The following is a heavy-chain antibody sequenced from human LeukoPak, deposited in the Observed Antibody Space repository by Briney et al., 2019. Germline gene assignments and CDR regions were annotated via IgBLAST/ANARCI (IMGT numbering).Heavy chain of an antibody. J-gene: IGHJ4*02. CDR3: ARVLHFDWLLYY. CDR1: GFTFSSYS. D-gene: IGHD3-9*01. V-gene: IGHV3-21*01. Sequence: GGSLRLSCAASGFTFSSYSMNWVRQAPGKGLEWASSISSSSSYIYYADSVKGRFTISRDNAKNSLYLQMSSLRAEDTAVYFCARVLHFDWLLYYWGQGTLVTVSS. CDR2: ISSSSSYI.